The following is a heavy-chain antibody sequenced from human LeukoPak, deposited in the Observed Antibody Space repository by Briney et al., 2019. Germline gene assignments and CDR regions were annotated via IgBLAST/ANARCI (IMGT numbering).Heavy chain of an antibody. J-gene: IGHJ6*04. D-gene: IGHD4-17*01. CDR3: ARDRRGLYGRGGYYYYGMDV. V-gene: IGHV3-30-3*01. Sequence: GGSLRLSCAASGFTFSSYAMHWVRQAPGKGLEWVAVISYDGSNKYYADSVKGRFTISRDNSKNTLYLQMNSLRAEDTAVYYCARDRRGLYGRGGYYYYGMDVWGKGTTVTVSS. CDR2: ISYDGSNK. CDR1: GFTFSSYA.